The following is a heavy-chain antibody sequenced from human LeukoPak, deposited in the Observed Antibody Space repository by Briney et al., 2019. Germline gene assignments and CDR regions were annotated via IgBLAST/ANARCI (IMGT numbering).Heavy chain of an antibody. CDR3: ARDRYYDSNLRH. Sequence: AASVKVSCKASGYTFTGYYMHWVRQAPGQGLEWMGWINPNSGGTNYAQKFQGRVTMTRDTSISTAYMELSRLRSDDTAVYYCARDRYYDSNLRHWGQGTLVTVSS. J-gene: IGHJ1*01. CDR1: GYTFTGYY. CDR2: INPNSGGT. V-gene: IGHV1-2*02. D-gene: IGHD3-22*01.